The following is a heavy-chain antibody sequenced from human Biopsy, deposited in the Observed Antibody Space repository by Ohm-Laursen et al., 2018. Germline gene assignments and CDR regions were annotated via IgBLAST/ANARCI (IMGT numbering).Heavy chain of an antibody. D-gene: IGHD3-22*01. CDR2: ITSSGDTT. V-gene: IGHV3-23*01. Sequence: GSLRLSCAASGFTLSDGMTWVRQAPGKGLEWVSAITSSGDTTYYSDSVKGRFTISRDSSKNTLHLQMNSLRAEDTAVYYCAKDQGYYYDRSVYYYFDYWGQGTLVTVSS. CDR3: AKDQGYYYDRSVYYYFDY. CDR1: GFTLSDG. J-gene: IGHJ4*02.